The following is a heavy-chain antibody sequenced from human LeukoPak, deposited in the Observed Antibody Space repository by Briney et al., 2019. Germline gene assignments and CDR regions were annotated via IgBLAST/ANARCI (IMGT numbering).Heavy chain of an antibody. CDR2: IYYSGST. V-gene: IGHV4-59*01. CDR3: ARGGGSSGYYYSY. Sequence: SETLSLTCTVSGGSISSYYWSWIRQPPGKGLEWIGYIYYSGSTNYNPSLKSRVTISVDTSKNQFSLKLRSVTAADTAVYYCARGGGSSGYYYSYWGQGTLVTVSS. CDR1: GGSISSYY. J-gene: IGHJ4*02. D-gene: IGHD3-22*01.